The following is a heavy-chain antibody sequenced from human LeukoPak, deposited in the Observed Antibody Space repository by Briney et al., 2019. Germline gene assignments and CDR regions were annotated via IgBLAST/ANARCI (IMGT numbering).Heavy chain of an antibody. CDR1: GFTFSNYV. J-gene: IGHJ4*02. CDR2: IIDSGDTT. D-gene: IGHD2-8*02. Sequence: GSLRLSCAASGFTFSNYVMGWVRQAPGKGLEWVSSIIDSGDTTYHADSVKGRFTVSRDNSDNTMSLQMNNLRAEDTAIYYCAKGSTGASGYYFDSWGQGTLATVSS. CDR3: AKGSTGASGYYFDS. V-gene: IGHV3-23*01.